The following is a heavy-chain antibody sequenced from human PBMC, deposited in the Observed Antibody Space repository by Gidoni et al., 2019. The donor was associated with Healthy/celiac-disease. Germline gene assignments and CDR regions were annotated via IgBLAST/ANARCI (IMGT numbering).Heavy chain of an antibody. J-gene: IGHJ4*02. Sequence: QVQLQESGPGLVKPSETLSLTCTVAGGSISSYYWSWIRQPPGKGLEWIGYIYYSGSTNYNPSLKRRVTISVDTSKNQFSLKLSSVTAADTAVYYCARSLGGSGSYYMEYYFDYWGQGTLVTVSS. V-gene: IGHV4-59*01. CDR1: GGSISSYY. D-gene: IGHD3-10*01. CDR2: IYYSGST. CDR3: ARSLGGSGSYYMEYYFDY.